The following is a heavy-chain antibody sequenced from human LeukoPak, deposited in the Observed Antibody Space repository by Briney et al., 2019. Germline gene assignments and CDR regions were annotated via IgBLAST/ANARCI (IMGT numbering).Heavy chain of an antibody. Sequence: ASVKVSCKASGGTFSSYAISWVRQAPGQGLEWMGGIIPIFGTANYAQKFQGRVTITADESTSTAYMELSSLRSEDTAVYYCASFLRYCSSTSCYLSFSNWFDPWGQGTLVTVSS. CDR2: IIPIFGTA. CDR1: GGTFSSYA. V-gene: IGHV1-69*13. CDR3: ASFLRYCSSTSCYLSFSNWFDP. D-gene: IGHD2-2*01. J-gene: IGHJ5*02.